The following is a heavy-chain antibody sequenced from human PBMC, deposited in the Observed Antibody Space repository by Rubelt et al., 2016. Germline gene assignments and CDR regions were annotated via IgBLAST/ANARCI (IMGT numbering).Heavy chain of an antibody. J-gene: IGHJ3*02. CDR1: GGSISSSSYY. Sequence: QLQLQESGPGLVKPSETLSLTCTVSGGSISSSSYYWGWIRQPPGKGLEWIGSIYHSGSTYYNPSLKVRVTISVETSKNQFSLKRCSGTAAETAVDYCASQDYGSSGYYTQIDAFDIWGQGTMVTVSS. CDR2: IYHSGST. V-gene: IGHV4-39*07. CDR3: ASQDYGSSGYYTQIDAFDI. D-gene: IGHD3-22*01.